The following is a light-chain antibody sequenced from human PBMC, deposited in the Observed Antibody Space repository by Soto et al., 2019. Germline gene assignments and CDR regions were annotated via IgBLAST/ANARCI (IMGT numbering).Light chain of an antibody. Sequence: EIVMTQSPATLSVSPGERATLSCRASQSISSNLAWYQQKPGQAPRLLILNASTRATGIPVRFSGSGFGTEFTLTISVLQPEDFAVYYCQQYETWPPLTFGGGTKVEIK. J-gene: IGKJ4*01. CDR3: QQYETWPPLT. CDR1: QSISSN. CDR2: NAS. V-gene: IGKV3-15*01.